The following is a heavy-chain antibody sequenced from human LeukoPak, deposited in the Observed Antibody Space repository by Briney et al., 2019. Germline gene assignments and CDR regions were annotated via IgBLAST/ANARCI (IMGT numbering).Heavy chain of an antibody. Sequence: GGSLRLSCAASGFTFSSYSMNWVRQAPGKGLEWVSSISSSSSYIYYADSVKGRFTISRDNAKNSLYLQMNSLRAEDTALYYCAKDLGYDILTGYYRNWGQGTLVTVSS. CDR3: AKDLGYDILTGYYRN. D-gene: IGHD3-9*01. CDR2: ISSSSSYI. V-gene: IGHV3-21*04. J-gene: IGHJ4*02. CDR1: GFTFSSYS.